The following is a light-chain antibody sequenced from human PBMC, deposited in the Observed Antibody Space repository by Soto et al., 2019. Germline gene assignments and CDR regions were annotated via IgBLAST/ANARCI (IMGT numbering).Light chain of an antibody. CDR2: DAS. V-gene: IGKV3D-20*02. CDR3: HQRSSWPRT. Sequence: EIVLTQSPGTLSSSPGERATLSCRASQTVRNNYLAWYQQKPGQAPRLLIYDASSRATGIPDRFSGGGSGTDFTLTISSLEPEDFAVYYCHQRSSWPRTFGQGTKVDIK. J-gene: IGKJ1*01. CDR1: QTVRNNY.